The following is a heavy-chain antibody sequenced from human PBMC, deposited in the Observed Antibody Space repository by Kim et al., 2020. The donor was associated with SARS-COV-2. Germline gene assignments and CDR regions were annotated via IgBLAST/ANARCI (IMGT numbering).Heavy chain of an antibody. V-gene: IGHV3-30*18. CDR2: ISYDGSNK. J-gene: IGHJ4*02. CDR3: AKDIVVVPAAKVEDFDY. Sequence: GGSLRLSCAASGFTFSSYGMHWVRQAPGKGLEWVAVISYDGSNKYYADSVKGRFTISRDNSKNTLYLQMNSLRAEDTAVYYCAKDIVVVPAAKVEDFDYWGQGTLVTVSS. CDR1: GFTFSSYG. D-gene: IGHD2-2*01.